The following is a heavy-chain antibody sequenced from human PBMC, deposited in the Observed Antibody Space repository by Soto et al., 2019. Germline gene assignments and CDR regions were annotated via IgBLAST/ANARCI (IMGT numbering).Heavy chain of an antibody. CDR1: GFTFSSYS. CDR2: ISSSGSTI. D-gene: IGHD3-10*02. Sequence: VQLVESGGGLVQPGGSLRLSCAASGFTFSSYSMNWVRQAPGKGLEWVSYISSSGSTIYYADSVKGRFTISRDNAKNPRYRQIHTLRAEDPAVYYGARRTMLGLGSYFRGLGALVTVCS. V-gene: IGHV3-48*01. CDR3: ARRTMLGLGSYF. J-gene: IGHJ4*02.